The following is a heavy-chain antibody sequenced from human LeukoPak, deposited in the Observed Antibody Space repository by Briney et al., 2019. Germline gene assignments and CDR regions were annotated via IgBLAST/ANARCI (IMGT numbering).Heavy chain of an antibody. CDR1: GYTFTSYG. D-gene: IGHD3-22*01. CDR3: ARVAMIVVVSPAYYFDS. J-gene: IGHJ4*02. CDR2: ISAYNGNT. Sequence: ASVKVSCKASGYTFTSYGISWVRQAPGQGLEWMGWISAYNGNTNYAQKLQGRVTMTTDTSPSTAYMALRSLRSDDTAVYYCARVAMIVVVSPAYYFDSWGQGTLGTVSS. V-gene: IGHV1-18*01.